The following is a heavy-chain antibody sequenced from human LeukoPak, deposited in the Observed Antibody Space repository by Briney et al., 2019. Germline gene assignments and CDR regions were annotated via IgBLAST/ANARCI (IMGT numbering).Heavy chain of an antibody. CDR2: IIPIFGTA. CDR1: GGTFSSYA. CDR3: ARERERGYSGYVFDY. V-gene: IGHV1-69*01. D-gene: IGHD5-12*01. Sequence: SVKVSCKASGGTFSSYAISWVRQAPGQGLEWMGGIIPIFGTANYAQKFQGRVMITADESTSTAYMELSSLRSEDTAVYYCARERERGYSGYVFDYWGQGTLVTVSS. J-gene: IGHJ4*02.